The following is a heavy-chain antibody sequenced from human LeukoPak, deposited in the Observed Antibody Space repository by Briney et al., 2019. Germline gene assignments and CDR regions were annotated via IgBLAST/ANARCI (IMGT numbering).Heavy chain of an antibody. CDR3: ARISSYAFDI. D-gene: IGHD6-13*01. V-gene: IGHV3-74*01. Sequence: GGSLRLSCAASGFTFSSYWMHWVRQAPGKGLVWVSRINSDGSGTNHADAVKGRFTISRDNAKNTLYLQMNSLRAEDTAVYYCARISSYAFDIWGQGTRVTVSS. CDR2: INSDGSGT. J-gene: IGHJ3*02. CDR1: GFTFSSYW.